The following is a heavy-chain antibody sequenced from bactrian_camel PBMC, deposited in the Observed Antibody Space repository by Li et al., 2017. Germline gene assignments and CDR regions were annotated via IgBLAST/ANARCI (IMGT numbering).Heavy chain of an antibody. D-gene: IGHD3*01. CDR2: IYSSGTGT. J-gene: IGHJ4*01. V-gene: IGHV3-3*01. Sequence: VQLVESGGGSVQAGGTLKLSCTHSANIRGRRCMGWFRQSPGKEREVVGIIYSSGTGTWYGDDVKGRFTISQDNAKNTVYLQMNNLKPEDSGMYYCTARFFPTLGELPYCPREVLDYRNWGQGTQVTVSS. CDR1: ANIRGRRC. CDR3: TARFFPTLGELPYCPREVLDYRN.